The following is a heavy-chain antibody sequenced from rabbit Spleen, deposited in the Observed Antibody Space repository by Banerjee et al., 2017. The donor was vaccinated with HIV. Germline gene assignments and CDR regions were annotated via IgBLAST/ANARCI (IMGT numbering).Heavy chain of an antibody. CDR2: INTYTGKS. CDR3: ARSGYVGWGGDGDLTGNKL. V-gene: IGHV1S45*01. Sequence: QEQLEESGGGLVKPEGSLTLTCKASGFSFSDRDVMCWVRQAPGKGLEWIACINTYTGKSVYASWATGRFTISRTSSITVTLQMTSLTAADTATYFCARSGYVGWGGDGDLTGNKLWGPGTLVTVS. D-gene: IGHD4-1*01. CDR1: GFSFSDRDV. J-gene: IGHJ4*01.